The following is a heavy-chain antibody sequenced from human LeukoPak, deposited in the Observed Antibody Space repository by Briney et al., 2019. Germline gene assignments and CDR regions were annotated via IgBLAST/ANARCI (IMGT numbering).Heavy chain of an antibody. J-gene: IGHJ4*02. CDR2: IWYDGSNK. Sequence: GGSLRPSXAASGFTFSSYGMHWVRQSPGKGLEWVAVIWYDGSNKYYADSVKGRFTISRDNSKNTLYLQMNSLRAEDTAVYYCAKGPTVTTLFYFDYWGQGTLVTVSS. CDR1: GFTFSSYG. CDR3: AKGPTVTTLFYFDY. V-gene: IGHV3-33*06. D-gene: IGHD4-17*01.